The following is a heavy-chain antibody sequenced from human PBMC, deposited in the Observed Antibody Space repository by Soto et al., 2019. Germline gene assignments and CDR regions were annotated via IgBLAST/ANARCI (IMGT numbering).Heavy chain of an antibody. CDR1: GYTFNNYG. D-gene: IGHD2-15*01. Sequence: ASVKVSCKASGYTFNNYGITWVRQAPGQGLQWMGWISPSNDNTNYAPSLQGRVTMTTDTSTTTAYMELRSLRSDDTAVYYCARGGLGYCSGGSCPKSLFDPWGQGTLVTGSS. V-gene: IGHV1-18*01. J-gene: IGHJ5*02. CDR2: ISPSNDNT. CDR3: ARGGLGYCSGGSCPKSLFDP.